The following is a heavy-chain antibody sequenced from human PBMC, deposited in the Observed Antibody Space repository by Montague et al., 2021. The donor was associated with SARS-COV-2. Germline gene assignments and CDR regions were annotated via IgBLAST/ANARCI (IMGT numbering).Heavy chain of an antibody. CDR1: GGSISSGGYY. D-gene: IGHD3-9*01. Sequence: TLSLTCTVSGGSISSGGYYWSWIRQHPGKGLEWIGYIYYSGSTYYNPSLKSRVTISVDTTKNQFSLKLSSVTAADTAVYYCARYEGYYVILTGYSTPYYYSGMDVWGQGTTVTVSS. V-gene: IGHV4-31*03. CDR3: ARYEGYYVILTGYSTPYYYSGMDV. J-gene: IGHJ6*02. CDR2: IYYSGST.